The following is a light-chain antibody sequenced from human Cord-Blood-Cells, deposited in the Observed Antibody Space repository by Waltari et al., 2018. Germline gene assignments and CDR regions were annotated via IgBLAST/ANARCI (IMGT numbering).Light chain of an antibody. CDR3: SSYTSSSTQV. CDR1: SSAVGGYNS. CDR2: EVS. J-gene: IGLJ1*01. V-gene: IGLV2-14*01. Sequence: QSALTQPASVSGSPGQSITISCTGTSSAVGGYNSVSWYQQHPGKAPKLMIYEVSNRPSGVSNRFSGSKSGNTASLTISGLQAEDEADYYCSSYTSSSTQVFGTGTKVTVL.